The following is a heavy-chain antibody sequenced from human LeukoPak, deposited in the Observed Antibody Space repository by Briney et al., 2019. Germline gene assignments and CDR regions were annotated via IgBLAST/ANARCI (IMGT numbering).Heavy chain of an antibody. CDR1: GYSFTSYW. D-gene: IGHD6-19*01. V-gene: IGHV5-51*01. J-gene: IGHJ4*02. CDR2: IYPGDSDA. Sequence: GESLKISCKGSGYSFTSYWIGWVRQMPGKGLEWMGIIYPGDSDARYSPSFQGQVTISADKSISTAYLQRSSLKASDTAMYYCARRGHIAVAGGDYWGQGTLVNVSS. CDR3: ARRGHIAVAGGDY.